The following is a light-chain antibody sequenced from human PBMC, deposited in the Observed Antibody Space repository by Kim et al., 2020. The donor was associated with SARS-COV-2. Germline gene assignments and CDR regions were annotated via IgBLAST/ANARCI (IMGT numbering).Light chain of an antibody. J-gene: IGKJ4*01. CDR1: QIISNY. CDR2: AAS. Sequence: DIQMTQSPSSLSASVGDRVTITCRASQIISNYLNWYQQKPGKAPKLLIYAASNLQRGVPSRFSGSGSGTDFTLTISSLQPEDIATYYCQHNDNLPLTFGGGTKVDIK. V-gene: IGKV1-33*01. CDR3: QHNDNLPLT.